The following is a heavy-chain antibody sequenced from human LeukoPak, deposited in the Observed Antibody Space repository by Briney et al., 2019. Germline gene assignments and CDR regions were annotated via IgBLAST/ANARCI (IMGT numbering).Heavy chain of an antibody. J-gene: IGHJ4*02. Sequence: GGSLRLSCAASGFTFSSYDMNWVRQAPGKGLEWVSVISGSGGSTYYADSVKGRFTISRDNAKNTLYLQMNSLRVEDTAVYYCGRALGSPLDYWGQGTLVTVSS. V-gene: IGHV3-23*01. CDR3: GRALGSPLDY. D-gene: IGHD1-26*01. CDR1: GFTFSSYD. CDR2: ISGSGGST.